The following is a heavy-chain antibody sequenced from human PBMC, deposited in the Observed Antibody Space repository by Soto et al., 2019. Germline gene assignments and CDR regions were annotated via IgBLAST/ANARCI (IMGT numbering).Heavy chain of an antibody. CDR2: ISSNGGTT. V-gene: IGHV3-64*01. D-gene: IGHD1-7*01. Sequence: EVQLAESGGGMVQPGGTLRLSCVASGFTFSSYDMHWFRQAPGKGLEYVSSISSNGGTTYYGNSVKGRFTISRDTSKNTLYLQMGSLRAEDRAVYYCVRRVSGNYDYWGQGTLVSVSS. CDR3: VRRVSGNYDY. CDR1: GFTFSSYD. J-gene: IGHJ4*02.